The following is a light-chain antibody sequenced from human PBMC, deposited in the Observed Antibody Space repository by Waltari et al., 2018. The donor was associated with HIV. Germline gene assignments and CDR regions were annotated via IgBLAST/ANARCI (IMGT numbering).Light chain of an antibody. CDR2: DVT. J-gene: IGLJ3*02. Sequence: QSALTQPRSVSGSPGQSVPISCTGTSSDVGGYNYVSWYQQHPGKAPKLMIYDVTKRPSGVPDRFSGSKSGNTASLTISGLQAEDEADYFCCSYAGGYTLVFGGGTKLTVL. CDR1: SSDVGGYNY. CDR3: CSYAGGYTLV. V-gene: IGLV2-11*01.